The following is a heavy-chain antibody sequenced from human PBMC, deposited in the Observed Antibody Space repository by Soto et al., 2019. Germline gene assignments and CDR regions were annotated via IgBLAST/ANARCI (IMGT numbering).Heavy chain of an antibody. CDR2: ISSSSSYT. CDR1: GCTFGRYY. V-gene: IGHV3-11*03. CDR3: ARPSSFFDSYYFAY. Sequence: PGGSLILSCSASGCTFGRYYMSWIVQAPGKGLEWVSYISSSSSYTHYPDSVKGRFTISRDNAKNSLYLQMNSLRAEDSAVYYCARPSSFFDSYYFAYWGQGT. J-gene: IGHJ4*02. D-gene: IGHD3-9*01.